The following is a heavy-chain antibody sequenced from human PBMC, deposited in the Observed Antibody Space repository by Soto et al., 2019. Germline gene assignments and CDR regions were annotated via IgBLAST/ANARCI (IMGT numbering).Heavy chain of an antibody. J-gene: IGHJ4*02. V-gene: IGHV3-43*01. D-gene: IGHD1-26*01. CDR3: AKDNGLVGGKDY. CDR2: ISWDGYNT. Sequence: EVQLVESGGVVVQPGGSLRLSCAASGFSFDDYTMHWVRQAPGKGLEWVSLISWDGYNTYYADSVKGRFTISRDKSTNSLYLQMNSLRTVDIAVYYCAKDNGLVGGKDYWGQGTLVTVSS. CDR1: GFSFDDYT.